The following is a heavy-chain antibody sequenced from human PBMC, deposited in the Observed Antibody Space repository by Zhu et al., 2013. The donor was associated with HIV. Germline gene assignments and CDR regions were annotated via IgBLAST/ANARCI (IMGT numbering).Heavy chain of an antibody. CDR3: AREGAARPGGYYYYYYGMDV. V-gene: IGHV1-69*06. D-gene: IGHD6-6*01. J-gene: IGHJ6*02. Sequence: QVQLVQSGAEVKKPGSSVKVSCKASGGTFSSYAISWVRQAPGQGLEWMGGIIPIFGTANYAQKFQGRVTITADKSTSTAYMELSSLRSEDTAVYYCAREGAARPGGYYYYYYGMDVWGQGTTVTVSS. CDR1: GGTFSSYA. CDR2: IIPIFGTA.